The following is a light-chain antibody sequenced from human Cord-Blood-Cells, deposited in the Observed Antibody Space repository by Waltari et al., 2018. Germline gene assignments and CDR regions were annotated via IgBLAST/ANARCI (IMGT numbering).Light chain of an antibody. CDR2: EVS. V-gene: IGLV2-14*01. J-gene: IGLJ1*01. Sequence: QSALTQPASVSGSPGQSITISCTGTNSDVGGYNYVSWYQQHPGQAPKLMIYEVSNRASGFFNAFTGSKSGNTASLTISGLQAEDGADYYCSSYTSSSTYVFGTGTKVTVL. CDR1: NSDVGGYNY. CDR3: SSYTSSSTYV.